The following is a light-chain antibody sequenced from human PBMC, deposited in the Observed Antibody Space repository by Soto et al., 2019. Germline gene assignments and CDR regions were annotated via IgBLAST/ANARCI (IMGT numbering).Light chain of an antibody. CDR3: QQYNSYSRT. Sequence: DIPMTQSPSTLSASVGDRVTITCWASQSISSWLAWYQQKPGKAPKLLIYKASSLESGVPSRFSGSGSGTEFTLTISSLQPDDFATYYCQQYNSYSRTFGQGTKVEIK. CDR2: KAS. J-gene: IGKJ1*01. CDR1: QSISSW. V-gene: IGKV1-5*03.